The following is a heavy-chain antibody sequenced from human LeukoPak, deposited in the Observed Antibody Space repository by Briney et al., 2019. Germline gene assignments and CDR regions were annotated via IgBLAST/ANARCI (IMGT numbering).Heavy chain of an antibody. V-gene: IGHV3-23*01. CDR2: ISGSGGST. J-gene: IGHJ4*02. Sequence: GGSLRLSCAASGFTFSSYAMSWVRRAPGKGLEWVSAISGSGGSTYYADSVKGRFTISRDNSKNTLYLQMNSLRAEDTAVYYYAKGGYYDSSGYYRWGQGTLVTVSS. D-gene: IGHD3-22*01. CDR3: AKGGYYDSSGYYR. CDR1: GFTFSSYA.